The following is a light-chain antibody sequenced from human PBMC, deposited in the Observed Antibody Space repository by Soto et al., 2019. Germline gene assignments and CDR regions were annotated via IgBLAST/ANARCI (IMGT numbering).Light chain of an antibody. V-gene: IGKV1-9*01. CDR3: QQLNSYPGLT. CDR2: AAS. CDR1: QGISSY. Sequence: IQLTQSPSSLSASVGDRVTITCRAGQGISSYLAWYQQKPGKAPKLLIYAASTLQSGVPSRFSGSGSGTDFTLTISSLQPEDFATYYCQQLNSYPGLTFGGGTKVEIK. J-gene: IGKJ4*01.